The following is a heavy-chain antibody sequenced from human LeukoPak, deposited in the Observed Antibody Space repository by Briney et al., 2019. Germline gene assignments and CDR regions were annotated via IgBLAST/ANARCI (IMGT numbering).Heavy chain of an antibody. CDR2: IYSGGST. Sequence: GGSLRLSCEASGFTVSSNYMSWVRQAPGKGLEWVSVIYSGGSTYYADSVKGRFTISRDNSKNTLYLQMNSLRAEDTAVYYCAGRPEMATTTDYGMDVWGQGTTVTVSS. CDR3: AGRPEMATTTDYGMDV. CDR1: GFTVSSNY. D-gene: IGHD5-24*01. J-gene: IGHJ6*02. V-gene: IGHV3-53*01.